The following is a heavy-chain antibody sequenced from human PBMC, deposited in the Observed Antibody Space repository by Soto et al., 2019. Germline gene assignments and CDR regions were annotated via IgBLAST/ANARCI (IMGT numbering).Heavy chain of an antibody. Sequence: PLETLCLSCTVAGGSIASYDGSWIRQPPGKGLEWIGKIYYSGGSNYNPSLKSRVTISVDTSKNQFSLKLTSVTAADTAVFYCARHGRTGFDIWGQGTMVTVSS. CDR3: ARHGRTGFDI. CDR2: IYYSGGS. CDR1: GGSIASYD. D-gene: IGHD3-9*01. V-gene: IGHV4-59*08. J-gene: IGHJ3*02.